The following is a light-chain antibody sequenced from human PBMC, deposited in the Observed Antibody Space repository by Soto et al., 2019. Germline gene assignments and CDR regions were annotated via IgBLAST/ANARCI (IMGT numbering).Light chain of an antibody. CDR3: AVWDDSLSGHVV. CDR2: RNN. V-gene: IGLV1-47*01. J-gene: IGLJ2*01. CDR1: SSNIGSNY. Sequence: SVLTQPPSASGTPGQRVTISCSGSSSNIGSNYVYWYQQLPGTAPKLLIYRNNQRPSGVPDRFSGSKSGTSASLAISGLRSEDEADYYCAVWDDSLSGHVVFGGGTKLTVL.